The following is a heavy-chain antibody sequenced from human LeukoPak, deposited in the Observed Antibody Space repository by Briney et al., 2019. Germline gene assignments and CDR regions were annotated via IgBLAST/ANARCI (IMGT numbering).Heavy chain of an antibody. CDR3: ATGGYSSSWYGGTYFDY. V-gene: IGHV4-30-4*01. CDR2: IYYSGST. Sequence: SSETLSLTCTVSGGSISSGDYYWSWIRQPPGKGLEWIGHIYYSGSTYYNPSLKSRVTISVDTSKNQFSLKLSSVTAADTAVYYCATGGYSSSWYGGTYFDYWGQGTLVTVSS. D-gene: IGHD6-13*01. J-gene: IGHJ4*02. CDR1: GGSISSGDYY.